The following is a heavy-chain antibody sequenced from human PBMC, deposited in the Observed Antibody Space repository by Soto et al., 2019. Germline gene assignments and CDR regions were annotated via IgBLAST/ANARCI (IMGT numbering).Heavy chain of an antibody. CDR1: GSTFSTSA. D-gene: IGHD3-3*01. CDR3: ARGPSAYFKYFDP. CDR2: INAGNGHT. Sequence: QVQLVQSGAEVKKPGASVKVSCRASGSTFSTSAIHWVRQAPGHRLEWMGWINAGNGHTKYSQILQGRVTITRNTSASTSYLELNALRSEAAAIYYCARGPSAYFKYFDPWGQGTLVTVSS. J-gene: IGHJ5*02. V-gene: IGHV1-3*01.